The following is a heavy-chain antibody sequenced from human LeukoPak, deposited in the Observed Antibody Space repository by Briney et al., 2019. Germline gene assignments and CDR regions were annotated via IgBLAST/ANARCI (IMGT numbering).Heavy chain of an antibody. CDR2: IDADDGNT. Sequence: ASVKVSCKTSGYTFTTYAIHWVRQAPGQRLEWMGLIDADDGNTRYSQRFQGRVTITRDTSANTAYMELSSLRSEDTAVYYCARVRDGYNFHRWFDPWGQGTLVTVSS. D-gene: IGHD5-24*01. CDR3: ARVRDGYNFHRWFDP. V-gene: IGHV1-3*01. J-gene: IGHJ5*02. CDR1: GYTFTTYA.